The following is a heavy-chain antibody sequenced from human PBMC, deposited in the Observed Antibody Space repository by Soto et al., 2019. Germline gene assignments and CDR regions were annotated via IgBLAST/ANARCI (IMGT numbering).Heavy chain of an antibody. V-gene: IGHV4-39*01. CDR3: ATTVTTIPYFDY. CDR2: IYYSGST. CDR1: DGSISSSSYY. D-gene: IGHD4-17*01. Sequence: PSETLSLTCTVSDGSISSSSYYWGWVRQPPGKGLEWIGSIYYSGSTYYNPSLKSRVTVSGDTSKNQFSLKLSAVTAADTAVYYCATTVTTIPYFDYWGQGILVTVSS. J-gene: IGHJ4*02.